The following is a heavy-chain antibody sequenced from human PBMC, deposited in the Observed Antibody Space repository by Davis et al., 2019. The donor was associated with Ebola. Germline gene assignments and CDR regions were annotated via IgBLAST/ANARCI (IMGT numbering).Heavy chain of an antibody. CDR2: ISAYNGNT. Sequence: ASVKVSCKASGYTFTSYGISWVRQAPGQGLEWMGWISAYNGNTNYAQKLQGRVTMTTDTSTSTAYMELRSLRSDDTAMYYCASLSTVTTDAFDIWGQGTMVTVSS. D-gene: IGHD4-17*01. CDR1: GYTFTSYG. CDR3: ASLSTVTTDAFDI. J-gene: IGHJ3*02. V-gene: IGHV1-18*04.